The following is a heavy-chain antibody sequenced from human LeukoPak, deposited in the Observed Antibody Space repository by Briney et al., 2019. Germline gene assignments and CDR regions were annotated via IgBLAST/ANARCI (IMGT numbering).Heavy chain of an antibody. V-gene: IGHV4-59*01. Sequence: SETLSLTCTVSGGSISSYYWSWIRQPPGKGLEWIGYIYYSGSTNYNPSLKSQVTISVDTSKNQFSLKLSSVTAADTAVYYCARFSSYYYDSSGYYHQTLDYWGQGTLVTVSS. CDR1: GGSISSYY. J-gene: IGHJ4*02. D-gene: IGHD3-22*01. CDR3: ARFSSYYYDSSGYYHQTLDY. CDR2: IYYSGST.